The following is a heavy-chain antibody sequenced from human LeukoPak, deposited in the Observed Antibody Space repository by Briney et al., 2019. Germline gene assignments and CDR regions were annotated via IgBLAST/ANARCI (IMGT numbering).Heavy chain of an antibody. V-gene: IGHV4-39*07. Sequence: SETLSLTCTVSGGSISSNNYYWGWIRQPPGKGLEWIGIIYHSGSTYYNPSLKSRVTISVDTSKNQFSLKLSSVTAADTAVYYCARGHDYDFWSGYYFGYWGQGTLVTVSS. CDR3: ARGHDYDFWSGYYFGY. D-gene: IGHD3-3*01. CDR2: IYHSGST. J-gene: IGHJ4*02. CDR1: GGSISSNNYY.